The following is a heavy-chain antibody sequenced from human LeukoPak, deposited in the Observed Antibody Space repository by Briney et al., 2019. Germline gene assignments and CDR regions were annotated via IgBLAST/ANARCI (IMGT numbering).Heavy chain of an antibody. D-gene: IGHD2-21*02. J-gene: IGHJ6*02. CDR2: ICYSGST. CDR1: GGSISSYY. Sequence: SETLSLTCTVSGGSISSYYWSWIRQPPGKGLEWIGYICYSGSTNYNPSLKSRVTISVDTSKNQFSLKLSSVTAADTAVYYCARDRVVPAPGSYYYYYGMDVWGQGTTVTVSS. CDR3: ARDRVVPAPGSYYYYYGMDV. V-gene: IGHV4-59*01.